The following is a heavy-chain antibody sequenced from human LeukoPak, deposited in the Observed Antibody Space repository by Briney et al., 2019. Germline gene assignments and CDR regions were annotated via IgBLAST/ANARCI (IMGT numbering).Heavy chain of an antibody. CDR3: ARDHSYGGKIPLFDY. D-gene: IGHD4-23*01. CDR1: GFIFSSYG. CDR2: IWYDGSNE. V-gene: IGHV3-33*01. J-gene: IGHJ4*02. Sequence: GGSLRRSCAASGFIFSSYGMHWVRQAPGKGLEWVTVIWYDGSNEYYADSVKGRFTISRDNSKNTLYLQMNSLRAEDTAVYYCARDHSYGGKIPLFDYWGQGTLVTVSS.